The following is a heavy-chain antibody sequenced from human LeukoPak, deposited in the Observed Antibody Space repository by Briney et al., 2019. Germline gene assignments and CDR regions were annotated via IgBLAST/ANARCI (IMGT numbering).Heavy chain of an antibody. CDR1: GFTFSSYA. Sequence: GGSLRLSCADSGFTFSSYAMSWVRQAPGKGLEWVSAISGSGGSTYYADSVKGRFTISRDNSKNTLYLQMNSLRAEDTAVYYCAKGHYYGSGSLGVDYWGQGTLVTVSS. CDR2: ISGSGGST. D-gene: IGHD3-10*01. J-gene: IGHJ4*02. V-gene: IGHV3-23*01. CDR3: AKGHYYGSGSLGVDY.